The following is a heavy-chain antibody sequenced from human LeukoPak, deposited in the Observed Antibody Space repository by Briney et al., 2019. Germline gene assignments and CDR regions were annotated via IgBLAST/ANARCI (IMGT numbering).Heavy chain of an antibody. D-gene: IGHD1-26*01. CDR1: GFTVSNKY. Sequence: GGSLRLSCAASGFTVSNKYMSWDRQAPGKGLGWVSVIYDGGGTYYADSVQGRFTISRDNPKNTVYLQMNSLRSEDTAVYYCARDSGSYPYFDYWGQGTLVTVSS. V-gene: IGHV3-53*01. CDR2: IYDGGGT. CDR3: ARDSGSYPYFDY. J-gene: IGHJ4*02.